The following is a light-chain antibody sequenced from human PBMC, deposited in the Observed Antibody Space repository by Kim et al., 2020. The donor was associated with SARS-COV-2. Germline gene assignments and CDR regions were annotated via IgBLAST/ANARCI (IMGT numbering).Light chain of an antibody. J-gene: IGLJ2*01. CDR1: TLSIGRYV. CDR2: GDY. CDR3: AAWDGTLNGVS. V-gene: IGLV1-44*01. Sequence: GQRVTKSGSGNTLSIGRYVVNWYQQVPGTAPKLLIYGDYVRPAGVSDRVSGSKSGTSASLAITGLQSEDEADYYCAAWDGTLNGVSFGGGTTLTVL.